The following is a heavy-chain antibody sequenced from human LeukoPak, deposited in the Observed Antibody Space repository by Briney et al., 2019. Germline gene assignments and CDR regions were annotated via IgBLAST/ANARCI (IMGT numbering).Heavy chain of an antibody. D-gene: IGHD3-16*01. CDR1: GFSVSSDF. J-gene: IGHJ5*02. CDR3: VTSRGTS. V-gene: IGHV3-53*01. Sequence: PGRSLRLSCAASGFSVSSDFMSWVRQAPGKGLEWVSVINSGGTAFYADSVKGRFTISRDTSKNTLSLQMNSLRDEDTAMYYCVTSRGTSWGQGTLVTVSS. CDR2: INSGGTA.